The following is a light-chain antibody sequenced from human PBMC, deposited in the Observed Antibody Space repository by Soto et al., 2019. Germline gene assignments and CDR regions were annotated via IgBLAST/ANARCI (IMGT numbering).Light chain of an antibody. J-gene: IGKJ1*01. Sequence: DIPMTQSPSTLSASVGDRVTITCRASQSISSWLAWYQQKPGKAPKLVIYKASTLESGVTSRFSGSGSGTEFTLTISSLQPDDFATYYCQQYSNYWTFGQGTKVEIK. CDR3: QQYSNYWT. CDR1: QSISSW. V-gene: IGKV1-5*03. CDR2: KAS.